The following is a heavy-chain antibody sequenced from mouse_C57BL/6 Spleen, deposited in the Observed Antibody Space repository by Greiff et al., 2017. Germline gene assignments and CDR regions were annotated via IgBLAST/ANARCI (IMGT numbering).Heavy chain of an antibody. CDR1: GYTFTDYE. J-gene: IGHJ4*01. Sequence: QVQLKASGAELVRPGASVTLSCKASGYTFTDYEMHWVKQTPVHGLEWIGAIDPETGGTAYNQKFKGKAILTADKSSSTAYMELRSLTSEDSAVYYCTRGYYYGSYYAMDYWGQGTSVTVSS. CDR3: TRGYYYGSYYAMDY. V-gene: IGHV1-15*01. CDR2: IDPETGGT. D-gene: IGHD1-1*01.